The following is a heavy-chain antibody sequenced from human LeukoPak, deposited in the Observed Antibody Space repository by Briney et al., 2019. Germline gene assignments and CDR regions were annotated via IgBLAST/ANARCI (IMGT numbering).Heavy chain of an antibody. D-gene: IGHD3-3*01. CDR2: IYSGGST. CDR3: ARALPYDFWSGTHLYYFDY. Sequence: PGGSPRLSCAASGFTFDDYGMNWVRQAPGKGLEWVSVIYSGGSTYYADSVKGRFTISRDNSKNTLYLQMNSLRAEDTAVYYCARALPYDFWSGTHLYYFDYWGQGTLVTVSS. CDR1: GFTFDDYG. J-gene: IGHJ4*02. V-gene: IGHV3-53*01.